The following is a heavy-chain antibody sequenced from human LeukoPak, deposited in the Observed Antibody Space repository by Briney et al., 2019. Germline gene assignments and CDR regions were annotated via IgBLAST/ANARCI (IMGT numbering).Heavy chain of an antibody. V-gene: IGHV4-38-2*02. CDR3: ARDSRVGATRDAFDI. J-gene: IGHJ3*02. CDR2: IYHSGST. CDR1: GYSISSGYY. Sequence: SETLSLTSTVSGYSISSGYYWGWIRQPPGKGLEWIGSIYHSGSTYYNPSLKSRVTISVDTSKNQFSLKLSSVTAADTAVYYCARDSRVGATRDAFDIWGQGTMVTVSS. D-gene: IGHD1-26*01.